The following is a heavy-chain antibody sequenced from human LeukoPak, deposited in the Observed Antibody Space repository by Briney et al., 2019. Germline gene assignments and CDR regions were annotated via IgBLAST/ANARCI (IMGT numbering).Heavy chain of an antibody. J-gene: IGHJ1*01. V-gene: IGHV3-30*18. D-gene: IGHD6-13*01. Sequence: GGSLRLSCAASGFTFSSYGMHWVRQAPGKGLEWVAVISYDGSNKYYADSVKGRFTISRDNSKNTLYLQMNSLRAEDTAVYYCAKGIAAPGAEYFQHWGQGTLVTVSS. CDR3: AKGIAAPGAEYFQH. CDR2: ISYDGSNK. CDR1: GFTFSSYG.